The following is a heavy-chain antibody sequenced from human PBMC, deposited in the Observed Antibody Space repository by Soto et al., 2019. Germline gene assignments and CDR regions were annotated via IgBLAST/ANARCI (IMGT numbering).Heavy chain of an antibody. V-gene: IGHV3-33*01. Sequence: GGSLSLSGASSGVPFGSYGMHWVRQAPGKGLEWVAVIWYDGSNKYYADSVKGRFTISRDNSKNTRYLQMNSLRAEDTAVYYCARETYYDFWSGNYYYYGMDVWGQGTTVTVSS. CDR2: IWYDGSNK. D-gene: IGHD3-3*01. CDR3: ARETYYDFWSGNYYYYGMDV. CDR1: GVPFGSYG. J-gene: IGHJ6*02.